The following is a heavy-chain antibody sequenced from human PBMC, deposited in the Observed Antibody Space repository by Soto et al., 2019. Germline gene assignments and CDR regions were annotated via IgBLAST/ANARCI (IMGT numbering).Heavy chain of an antibody. CDR1: GFTFRIYA. V-gene: IGHV3-7*01. CDR3: ARDDVLCDGGRCYGVPLDV. J-gene: IGHJ6*04. Sequence: PGGSLRLSCSASGFTFRIYAFHWVRQAPGKGLEWVANIIQDGSQKNYVGSVRGRFTISRDTSENTLHLQMDSLRAEDTAVYYCARDDVLCDGGRCYGVPLDVWGKGTTVTVSS. D-gene: IGHD2-15*01. CDR2: IIQDGSQK.